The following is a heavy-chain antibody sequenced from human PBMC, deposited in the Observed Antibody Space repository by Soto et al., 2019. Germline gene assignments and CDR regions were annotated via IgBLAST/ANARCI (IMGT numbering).Heavy chain of an antibody. D-gene: IGHD2-15*01. CDR1: GGSISSYY. CDR3: ARYCSGGSCYVGHDAFDI. CDR2: IYYSGST. Sequence: SETLSLTCTVSGGSISSYYWSWIRQPPGKGLEWIGYIYYSGSTNYNPSLKSRVTISVDTSKNQFSLKLSSVTAADTAVYYCARYCSGGSCYVGHDAFDIWGQGTMVTVSS. J-gene: IGHJ3*02. V-gene: IGHV4-59*01.